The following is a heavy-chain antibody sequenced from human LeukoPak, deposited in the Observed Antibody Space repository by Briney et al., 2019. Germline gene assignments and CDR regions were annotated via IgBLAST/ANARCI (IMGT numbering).Heavy chain of an antibody. CDR1: GYTFTSYA. D-gene: IGHD3-10*01. CDR3: ARGYYGSGSYPSFGY. CDR2: INAGNGNT. J-gene: IGHJ4*02. V-gene: IGHV1-3*01. Sequence: GASVKVSCKASGYTFTSYAMHWVRQAPGQRLEWGGWINAGNGNTKYSQKFQGRVTITRDTSASTAYMELSSLRSEDTAVYYCARGYYGSGSYPSFGYWGQGTLVTVSS.